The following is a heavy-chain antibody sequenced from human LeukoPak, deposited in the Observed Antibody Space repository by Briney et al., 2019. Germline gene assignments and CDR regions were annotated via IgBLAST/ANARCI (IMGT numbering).Heavy chain of an antibody. CDR1: GFTFSSYG. CDR2: IWYDGSNK. J-gene: IGHJ4*02. D-gene: IGHD6-19*01. CDR3: AGSIAVAGTIDY. V-gene: IGHV3-33*01. Sequence: GGSLRLSCAASGFTFSSYGMHWVRQAPGKGLEWVAVIWYDGSNKYYADSVKGRFTISRDNSKNTLYLQMNSLRAEDTAVYYCAGSIAVAGTIDYWGQGTLVIVSS.